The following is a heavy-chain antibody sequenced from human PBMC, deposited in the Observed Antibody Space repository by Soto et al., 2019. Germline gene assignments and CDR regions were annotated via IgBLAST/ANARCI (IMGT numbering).Heavy chain of an antibody. V-gene: IGHV3-7*03. CDR3: ARIRGRYCSGGSCKNIEY. CDR2: IKQDGSEK. D-gene: IGHD2-15*01. CDR1: VFTFMSYW. Sequence: GWSXRLSCASCVFTFMSYWISLFRHAPGKGLEWVANIKQDGSEKYYVDSVKGRFTISRDNAKNSLYLQMNSLRAEDTAVYYCARIRGRYCSGGSCKNIEYWGQRTLVKVYS. J-gene: IGHJ4*02.